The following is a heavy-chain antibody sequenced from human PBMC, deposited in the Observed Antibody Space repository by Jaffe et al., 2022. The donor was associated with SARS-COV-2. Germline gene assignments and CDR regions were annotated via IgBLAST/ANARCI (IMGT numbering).Heavy chain of an antibody. CDR1: GFTFSSYS. D-gene: IGHD3-22*01. V-gene: IGHV3-21*01. CDR3: ARENDYYDSSGYYYAG. J-gene: IGHJ4*02. Sequence: EVQLVESGGGLVKPGGSLRLSCAASGFTFSSYSMNWVRQAPGKGLEWVSSISSSSSYIYYADSVKGRFTISRDNAKNSLYLQMNSLRAEDTAVYYCARENDYYDSSGYYYAGWGQGTLVTVSS. CDR2: ISSSSSYI.